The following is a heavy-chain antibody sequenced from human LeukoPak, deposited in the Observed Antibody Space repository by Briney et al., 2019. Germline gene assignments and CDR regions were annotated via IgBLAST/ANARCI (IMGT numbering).Heavy chain of an antibody. Sequence: PGAYLRLSCAATGVTFSSYWMSLLREAPGKVMERVANINQDGGVQYYVDSVKGRFTISRDNAEDSLYLQMNSLRAEDTAVYYCARGMTVAANWFDPWGQGTLVTVSS. J-gene: IGHJ5*02. V-gene: IGHV3-7*04. CDR3: ARGMTVAANWFDP. CDR2: INQDGGVQ. CDR1: GVTFSSYW. D-gene: IGHD6-19*01.